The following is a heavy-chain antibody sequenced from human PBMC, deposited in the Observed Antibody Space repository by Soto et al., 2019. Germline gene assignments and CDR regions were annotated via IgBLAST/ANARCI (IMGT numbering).Heavy chain of an antibody. D-gene: IGHD4-17*01. Sequence: SETLSLTCAVYGGSFSGYYWSWIRQPPGKGLEWIGEINHSGSTNYNPSLKSRVTISVDTSKNQFSLKLSSVTAADTAVYYCASDALRYFDYWGQGTLVTVSS. J-gene: IGHJ4*02. CDR3: ASDALRYFDY. CDR2: INHSGST. CDR1: GGSFSGYY. V-gene: IGHV4-34*01.